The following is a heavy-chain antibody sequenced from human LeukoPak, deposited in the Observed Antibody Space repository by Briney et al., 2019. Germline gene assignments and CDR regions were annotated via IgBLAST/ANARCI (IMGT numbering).Heavy chain of an antibody. CDR3: ARDQGYSDYDFCFDY. D-gene: IGHD5-12*01. Sequence: GASLKVSCKASGYTFTTYHMHWVRQAPGQGLEWMGIINPSGGSTSYAQKFQGRVTMTRDMSTSTVYMELSSLRSEDTAVYYCARDQGYSDYDFCFDYWGQGTLVTVSS. J-gene: IGHJ4*02. CDR1: GYTFTTYH. V-gene: IGHV1-46*01. CDR2: INPSGGST.